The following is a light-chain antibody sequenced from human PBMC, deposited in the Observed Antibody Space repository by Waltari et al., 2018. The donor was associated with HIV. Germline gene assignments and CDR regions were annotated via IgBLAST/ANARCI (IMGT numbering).Light chain of an antibody. CDR3: HVWDSRSDVV. CDR2: DDR. Sequence: SYVLTQPPSVAVAPGMTATITCGGDNIGGKSVHWYQQKPGQAPVVVIYDDRVRPSEIPELFSVSNSGNTATLTISGVEVGDEADYSCHVWDSRSDVVFGGGTKLTVL. V-gene: IGLV3-21*04. J-gene: IGLJ3*02. CDR1: NIGGKS.